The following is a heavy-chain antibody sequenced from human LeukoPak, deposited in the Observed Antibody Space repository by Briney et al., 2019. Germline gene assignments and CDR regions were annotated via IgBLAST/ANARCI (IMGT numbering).Heavy chain of an antibody. CDR1: GGSISSYY. V-gene: IGHV4-59*12. J-gene: IGHJ6*02. CDR3: AREEIVVVPAATNYYYYGMDV. CDR2: IYYSGST. Sequence: SETLSLTCTVSGGSISSYYWSWIRQPPGKGLEWIGYIYYSGSTNYNPSLKSRVTISVDTSKNQFSLKLSSVTAADTAVYYCAREEIVVVPAATNYYYYGMDVWGQGTTVTVSS. D-gene: IGHD2-2*01.